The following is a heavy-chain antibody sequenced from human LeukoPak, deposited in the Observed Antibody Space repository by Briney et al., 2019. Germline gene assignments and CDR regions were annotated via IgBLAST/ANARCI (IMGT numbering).Heavy chain of an antibody. V-gene: IGHV4-61*08. CDR1: GGSISSGGYY. Sequence: SETLSLTCTVSGGSISSGGYYWSWIRQHPGRGLEWIGYIYYSGSTNYNPSLKSRVTISVDTSKNQFSLKLSSVTAADTAVYYCARSRSYYYDSSGYYEFDYWGQGTLVTVSS. J-gene: IGHJ4*02. D-gene: IGHD3-22*01. CDR3: ARSRSYYYDSSGYYEFDY. CDR2: IYYSGST.